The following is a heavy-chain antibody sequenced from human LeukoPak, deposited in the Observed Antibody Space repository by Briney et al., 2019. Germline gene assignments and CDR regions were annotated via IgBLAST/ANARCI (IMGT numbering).Heavy chain of an antibody. CDR3: AKEGYSSSSDFDY. D-gene: IGHD6-6*01. CDR2: VYAGGGT. V-gene: IGHV3-53*01. J-gene: IGHJ4*02. Sequence: GGSLRLSCVVSGVSVSTNYMSWVRQVQGKGLEWVSVVYAGGGTYYADFVKGRFSISKDNSKNTLYLQMNSLRAEDTGVYYCAKEGYSSSSDFDYWGQGTLVTVSS. CDR1: GVSVSTNY.